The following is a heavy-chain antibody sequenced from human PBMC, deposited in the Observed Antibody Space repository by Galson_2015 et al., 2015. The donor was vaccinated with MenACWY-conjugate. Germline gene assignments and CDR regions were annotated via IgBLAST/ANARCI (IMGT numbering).Heavy chain of an antibody. CDR3: TRTSSPGY. J-gene: IGHJ4*02. V-gene: IGHV3-48*01. D-gene: IGHD2-2*01. CDR2: ISSSGSAI. Sequence: SLRLSCAASGFSFSSFGMNWVRQAPGKGLEWVSNISSSGSAISYADSVKGRFTISRDNARKSLYLQMNSLRVEDTAVYYCTRTSSPGYWGQGTLVTVSS. CDR1: GFSFSSFG.